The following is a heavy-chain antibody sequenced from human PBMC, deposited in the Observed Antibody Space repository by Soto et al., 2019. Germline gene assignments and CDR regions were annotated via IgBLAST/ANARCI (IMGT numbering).Heavy chain of an antibody. CDR2: IKQDGSEN. J-gene: IGHJ4*02. CDR1: GFTFSSSR. D-gene: IGHD3-3*01. CDR3: ARDHGAYDFWSGRFDY. Sequence: PGGSLRLSCAASGFTFSSSRMSWVRQAPGKGLEWVANIKQDGSENYYVDSVKGRFTISRDNAKYSLYLQMNCLRAEDTALYYCARDHGAYDFWSGRFDYWGQGTLVTVSS. V-gene: IGHV3-7*01.